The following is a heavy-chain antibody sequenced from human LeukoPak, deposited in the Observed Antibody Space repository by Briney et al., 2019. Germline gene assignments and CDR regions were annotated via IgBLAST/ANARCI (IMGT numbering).Heavy chain of an antibody. Sequence: ASVKVSCKASGYTFTSYGISWVRQAPGQGLEWMGWISAYNGNTNYAQKLQGRVTMTRNTSISTAYMELSSLRSEDTAVYYCARVRKSCSSTGGYFDPWGQGTLVTVSS. J-gene: IGHJ5*02. CDR3: ARVRKSCSSTGGYFDP. V-gene: IGHV1-18*01. CDR1: GYTFTSYG. CDR2: ISAYNGNT. D-gene: IGHD2-2*01.